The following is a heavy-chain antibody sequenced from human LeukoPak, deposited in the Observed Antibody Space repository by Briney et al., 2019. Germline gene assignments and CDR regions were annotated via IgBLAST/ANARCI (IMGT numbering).Heavy chain of an antibody. CDR2: ISGSGGST. CDR1: GFTFSSYA. J-gene: IGHJ4*02. CDR3: ATRGSGEDFDY. D-gene: IGHD1-1*01. V-gene: IGHV3-23*01. Sequence: PGGSLRLSCAASGFTFSSYAMSWVRQAPWKGLEWVSAISGSGGSTYYADSVKGRFTISRDNSKNTLYLQMNSLRAKDTAVYYCATRGSGEDFDYWGQGTLVTVSS.